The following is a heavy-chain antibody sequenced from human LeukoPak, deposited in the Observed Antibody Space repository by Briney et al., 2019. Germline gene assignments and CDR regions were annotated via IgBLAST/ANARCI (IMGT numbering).Heavy chain of an antibody. CDR2: ITWNSDKI. J-gene: IGHJ3*01. D-gene: IGHD1-14*01. V-gene: IGHV3-9*03. CDR1: GVTFDDYA. CDR3: AKAQAVENPELHDTFDV. Sequence: GGSLRLSCAASGVTFDDYAMHWVRQAPGKGLEWVSGITWNSDKIGYADSVKGRFTISRDNAKNSLYLQMNSLRTEDMALYYCAKAQAVENPELHDTFDVWGQGAVVTVSS.